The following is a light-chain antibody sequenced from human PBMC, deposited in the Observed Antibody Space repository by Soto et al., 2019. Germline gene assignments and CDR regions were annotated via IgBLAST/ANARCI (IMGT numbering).Light chain of an antibody. J-gene: IGKJ2*01. V-gene: IGKV3-20*01. CDR3: QQYDNSPGYT. CDR1: QSVSSRD. Sequence: EIVLTQSPGTRSLSPGERATLSCRASQSVSSRDLAWYQQKPGQAPRLLIYATSSRAAGIPDRFSGSGSGTDFTLTISRLEPEDFAVYYCQQYDNSPGYTFGQGTKLEIK. CDR2: ATS.